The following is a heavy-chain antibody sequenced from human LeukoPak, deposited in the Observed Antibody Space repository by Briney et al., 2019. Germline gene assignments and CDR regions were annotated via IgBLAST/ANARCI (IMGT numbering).Heavy chain of an antibody. V-gene: IGHV4-39*07. CDR3: ARGDTYDILTGEFLGNAFDI. Sequence: KTSETLTLTCSVSGGSISSSSYYWGWVRQPPGMGLEWIGSIYYSGTTYYNPSLKSRVIISVDTSKNQFSLKLSSVTAADTAVYYCARGDTYDILTGEFLGNAFDIWGQGTMVTVSS. CDR1: GGSISSSSYY. D-gene: IGHD3-9*01. J-gene: IGHJ3*02. CDR2: IYYSGTT.